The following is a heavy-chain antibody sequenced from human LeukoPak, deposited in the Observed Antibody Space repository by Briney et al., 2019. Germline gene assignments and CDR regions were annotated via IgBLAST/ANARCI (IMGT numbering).Heavy chain of an antibody. CDR3: ARQGGVTPDAFDI. Sequence: SETLSLTCTVSGGSISSYYWSWIRQPPGKGLEWIGYVYYSGNTDYNPSLKSGVTISIDTSKNQFSLRLSSVTAADTAVYYCARQGGVTPDAFDIWGQGTMVTVSS. D-gene: IGHD5-18*01. V-gene: IGHV4-59*08. CDR1: GGSISSYY. J-gene: IGHJ3*02. CDR2: VYYSGNT.